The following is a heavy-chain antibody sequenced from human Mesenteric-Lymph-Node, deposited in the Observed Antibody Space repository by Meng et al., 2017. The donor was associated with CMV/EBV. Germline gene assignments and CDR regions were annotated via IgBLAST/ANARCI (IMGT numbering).Heavy chain of an antibody. CDR3: ARTRYCSSTSCYSGAFDI. CDR2: INWNGGST. CDR1: GFTFDDYD. Sequence: GESLKISCAASGFTFDDYDMTWVRQAPGKGLEWVSGINWNGGSTGYADSVKGRFTISRDNAKNSLYLQMNSLRAEDTALYYCARTRYCSSTSCYSGAFDIWGQGTMVTVSS. V-gene: IGHV3-20*04. J-gene: IGHJ3*02. D-gene: IGHD2-2*02.